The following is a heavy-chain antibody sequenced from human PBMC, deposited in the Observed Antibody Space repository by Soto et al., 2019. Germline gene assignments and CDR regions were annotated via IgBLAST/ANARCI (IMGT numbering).Heavy chain of an antibody. D-gene: IGHD3-10*01. Sequence: SETLSLTCAVYGGSFSGYYWSWIRQPPGKGLEWIGEINHSGSTNYNPSLRSRVTISVDTSKNQFSLKLSSVTAADTAVYYCARVRYCYGSGMWWFDPWGQGTLVTVSS. J-gene: IGHJ5*02. CDR1: GGSFSGYY. CDR3: ARVRYCYGSGMWWFDP. V-gene: IGHV4-34*01. CDR2: INHSGST.